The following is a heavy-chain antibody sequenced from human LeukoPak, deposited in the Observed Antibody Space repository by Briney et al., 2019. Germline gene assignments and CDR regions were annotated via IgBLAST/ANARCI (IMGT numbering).Heavy chain of an antibody. J-gene: IGHJ5*01. CDR2: CNNKANSYTT. V-gene: IGHV3-72*01. D-gene: IGHD1-26*01. Sequence: GGSLRLSCTASGFTFSDHYMDWVRQAPGKGPEWVGRCNNKANSYTTDYAASVKGRFTVSRDDSKKSLYLQVNSLKTEDTAVYYCTRVLGGGILWFDYWGQGALVTVSS. CDR1: GFTFSDHY. CDR3: TRVLGGGILWFDY.